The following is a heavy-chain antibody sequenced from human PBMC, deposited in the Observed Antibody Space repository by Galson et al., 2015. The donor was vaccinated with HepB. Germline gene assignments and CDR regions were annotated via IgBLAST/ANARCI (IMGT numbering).Heavy chain of an antibody. J-gene: IGHJ5*02. Sequence: SLRLSCAASGFTLSHYWMHWVRQFPGKGLEWVSRISSNGSITDYAESVKGRFTISRDNAKSTLVLQMNSLRAEDTALYFCARDDVWSGPSIDPWGQGTLVTVSS. CDR3: ARDDVWSGPSIDP. CDR2: ISSNGSIT. D-gene: IGHD3-3*01. CDR1: GFTLSHYW. V-gene: IGHV3-74*01.